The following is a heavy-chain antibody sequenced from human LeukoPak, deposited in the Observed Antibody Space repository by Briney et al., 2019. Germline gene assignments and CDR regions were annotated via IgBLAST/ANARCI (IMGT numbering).Heavy chain of an antibody. J-gene: IGHJ6*03. CDR1: GGSISSYY. CDR3: ARDLANDYYYYYMDV. Sequence: SETLSLTCTVSGGSISSYYWSWIRQPAGEGLEWIGRIYTSGSTNYNPSLKSRVTMSVDTSKSQFSLKLSSVTAADTAVYYCARDLANDYYYYYMDVWGKGTTVTISS. V-gene: IGHV4-4*07. CDR2: IYTSGST.